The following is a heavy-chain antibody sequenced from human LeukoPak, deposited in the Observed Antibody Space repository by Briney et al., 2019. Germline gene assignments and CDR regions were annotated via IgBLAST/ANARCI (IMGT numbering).Heavy chain of an antibody. V-gene: IGHV4-59*01. CDR2: IYYSGST. CDR1: GGSISSYY. CDR3: ARAPYYYDSSGYYSFDY. J-gene: IGHJ4*02. Sequence: SETLSLTWTVSGGSISSYYWSWIRQPPGKGLEWIGYIYYSGSTNYNPSLKSRVTISVDTSKNQFSLKLSSVTAADTAVYYCARAPYYYDSSGYYSFDYWGQGTLVTVSS. D-gene: IGHD3-22*01.